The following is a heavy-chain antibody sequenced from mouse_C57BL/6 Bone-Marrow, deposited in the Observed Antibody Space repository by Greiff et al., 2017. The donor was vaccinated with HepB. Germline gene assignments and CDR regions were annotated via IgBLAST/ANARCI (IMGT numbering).Heavy chain of an antibody. D-gene: IGHD1-1*01. CDR1: GYTFTSYW. J-gene: IGHJ3*01. CDR3: ARAGYYGSRWFAY. V-gene: IGHV1-53*01. CDR2: INPSNGGT. Sequence: QVQLQQPGTELVKPGASVKLSCKASGYTFTSYWMHWVKQRPGQGLEWIGNINPSNGGTNYNEKFKSKATLTVDNSSSTAYMQLSSLTSEDSSVYYCARAGYYGSRWFAYWGQGTLVTVSA.